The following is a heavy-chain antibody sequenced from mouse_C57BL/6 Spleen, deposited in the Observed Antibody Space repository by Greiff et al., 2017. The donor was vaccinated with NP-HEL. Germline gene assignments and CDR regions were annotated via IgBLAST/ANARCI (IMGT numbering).Heavy chain of an antibody. J-gene: IGHJ3*01. CDR3: ASPSTVEAWFAY. CDR1: GFTFSDYY. CDR2: ISNGGGST. V-gene: IGHV5-12*01. D-gene: IGHD1-1*01. Sequence: EVQVVESGGGLVQPGGSLKLSCAASGFTFSDYYMYWVRQTPEKRLEWVAYISNGGGSTNYPDTVKGRFTISRDNAKNTLYLQMSRLKSEDTAMYYCASPSTVEAWFAYWGQGTLVTVSA.